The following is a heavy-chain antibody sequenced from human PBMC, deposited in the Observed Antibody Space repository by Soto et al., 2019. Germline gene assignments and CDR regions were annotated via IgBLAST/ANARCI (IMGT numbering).Heavy chain of an antibody. D-gene: IGHD6-13*01. V-gene: IGHV3-30*18. Sequence: GGSLRLSCAASGFTFSSYGMHWVRQAPGKGLEWVAVISYDGSNKYYADSVKGRFTISRDNSKNTLYLQMNSLRAEDTAVYYCAKRYPWGLAAAGTGPYYFDYWGQGTLVTVSS. CDR2: ISYDGSNK. CDR3: AKRYPWGLAAAGTGPYYFDY. J-gene: IGHJ4*02. CDR1: GFTFSSYG.